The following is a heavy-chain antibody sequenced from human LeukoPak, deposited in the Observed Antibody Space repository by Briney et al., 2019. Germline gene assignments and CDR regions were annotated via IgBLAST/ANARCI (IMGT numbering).Heavy chain of an antibody. J-gene: IGHJ4*02. CDR2: IYTSGST. D-gene: IGHD3-22*01. CDR1: GGSISNYY. Sequence: SETLSLTCTVSGGSISNYYWSWIRQPAGKGLEWIGRIYTSGSTNYNPSLKSRVTMSIDTSKNQFSLKLSSVTAADTAVYYCARNYYDSSGYKYAFDYWGQGTLVTVSP. V-gene: IGHV4-4*07. CDR3: ARNYYDSSGYKYAFDY.